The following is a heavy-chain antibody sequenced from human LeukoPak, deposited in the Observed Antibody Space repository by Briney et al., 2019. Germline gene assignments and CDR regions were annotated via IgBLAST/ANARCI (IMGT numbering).Heavy chain of an antibody. CDR3: ARDFLYYFDY. V-gene: IGHV3-30*04. Sequence: PGGSLRLSCAASGFTFSSYAMHWVRQAPGKGLEWVAVISYDGSNKYYADSVKRRFTISRDNSKNTLYLQMNSLRAEDTAVYYCARDFLYYFDYWGQGTLVTVSS. CDR2: ISYDGSNK. J-gene: IGHJ4*02. CDR1: GFTFSSYA. D-gene: IGHD2/OR15-2a*01.